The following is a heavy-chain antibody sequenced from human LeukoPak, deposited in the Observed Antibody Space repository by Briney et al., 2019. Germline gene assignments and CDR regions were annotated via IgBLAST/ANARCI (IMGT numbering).Heavy chain of an antibody. CDR2: INAGNGNT. V-gene: IGHV1-3*01. CDR1: GYTFTSYA. J-gene: IGHJ4*02. CDR3: ARGDLAAAGSYFDY. Sequence: ASVKVSCKASGYTFTSYAMHWVRQAPGQRLEWMGWINAGNGNTKYSQKFQGRVTITRDTSASTAYMELSSLRSEDTAVYYCARGDLAAAGSYFDYWGQGTLVTVSS. D-gene: IGHD6-13*01.